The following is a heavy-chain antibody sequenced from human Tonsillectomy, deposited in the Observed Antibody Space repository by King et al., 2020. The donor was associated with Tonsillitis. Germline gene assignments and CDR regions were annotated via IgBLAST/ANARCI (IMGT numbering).Heavy chain of an antibody. V-gene: IGHV2-5*01. CDR1: GFSLSTSVVS. CDR2: IYWNNDK. J-gene: IGHJ5*02. Sequence: ITLKESGPTLVKHTQTLTLTCTFSGFSLSTSVVSMGWIRQPPGKALEGLALIYWNNDKRYSPSLKSRLTITKDTAKNQVVITVTNMDPVDTAPYYWAIITQVLRYLDRLPSPPPSDPWGLGTLVTVSS. D-gene: IGHD3-9*01. CDR3: AIITQVLRYLDRLPSPPPSDP.